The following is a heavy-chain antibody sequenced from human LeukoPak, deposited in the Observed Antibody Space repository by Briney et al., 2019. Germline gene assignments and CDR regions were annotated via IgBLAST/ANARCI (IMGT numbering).Heavy chain of an antibody. D-gene: IGHD1-7*01. J-gene: IGHJ4*02. V-gene: IGHV4-38-2*02. CDR1: GYSINSGYY. Sequence: SSETLSLTCTVSGYSINSGYYWVWIRQPPGKGLEWIGSIYRTGSTNYNPSLKSRVTISVDKSKNQFSLKLSSVTAADTAVYYCARELELRYWGQGTLVTVSS. CDR3: ARELELRY. CDR2: IYRTGST.